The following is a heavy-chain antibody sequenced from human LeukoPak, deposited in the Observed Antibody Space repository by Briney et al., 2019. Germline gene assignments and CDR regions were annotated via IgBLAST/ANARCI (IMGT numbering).Heavy chain of an antibody. D-gene: IGHD5-18*01. Sequence: PSETLSLTCTVSGASISSSGYYWGWIRQPPGKGLEWIASIFYSGNTYYNPSLKSRVTISVDTSKNQFSLKLSSVTAADTAVYYCAGSGYSYGYNFDYWGQGTLVTVSS. CDR2: IFYSGNT. CDR3: AGSGYSYGYNFDY. V-gene: IGHV4-39*01. CDR1: GASISSSGYY. J-gene: IGHJ4*02.